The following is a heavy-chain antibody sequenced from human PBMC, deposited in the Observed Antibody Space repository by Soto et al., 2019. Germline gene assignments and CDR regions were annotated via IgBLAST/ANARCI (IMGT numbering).Heavy chain of an antibody. Sequence: GWSLRLSCSVAGFTVSDSMSWVRQAPGKGLECVSFIHSDGSTHYTDSVRGRFTISRDNSKNTLYLQMNSLRAEDTAVYYCARDLHSSGLAFDYWGQGTMVTVYS. D-gene: IGHD6-19*01. V-gene: IGHV3-53*01. CDR1: GFTVSDS. CDR3: ARDLHSSGLAFDY. CDR2: IHSDGST. J-gene: IGHJ4*02.